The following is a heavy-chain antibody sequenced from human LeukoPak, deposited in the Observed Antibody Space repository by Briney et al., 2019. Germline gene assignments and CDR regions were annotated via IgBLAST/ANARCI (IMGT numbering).Heavy chain of an antibody. J-gene: IGHJ4*02. CDR3: ARHDSHQYGSGWY. V-gene: IGHV3-21*01. CDR1: GFTFSSYS. CDR2: ISSSSSYI. D-gene: IGHD6-19*01. Sequence: PGGSLRLSCAASGFTFSSYSMNWVRQAPGKGLEWVSSISSSSSYIYYADSVKGRFTISRDNAKNSLYLQMNSLRAEDTAVYYCARHDSHQYGSGWYWGQGTLVTVSS.